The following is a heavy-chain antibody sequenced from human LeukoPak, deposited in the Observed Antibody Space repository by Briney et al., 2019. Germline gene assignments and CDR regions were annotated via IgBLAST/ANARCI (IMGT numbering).Heavy chain of an antibody. Sequence: SETLSLTCTVSGGSISSSSYYWGWIRQPPGKGLEWIGSMSYSGSTYYNPSLKSRVTIAVDTSKTQFSLKLSSVTAADTAVYYCARVVVAATNWFDPWGQGTLVTVSS. CDR1: GGSISSSSYY. CDR3: ARVVVAATNWFDP. D-gene: IGHD2-15*01. J-gene: IGHJ5*02. CDR2: MSYSGST. V-gene: IGHV4-39*01.